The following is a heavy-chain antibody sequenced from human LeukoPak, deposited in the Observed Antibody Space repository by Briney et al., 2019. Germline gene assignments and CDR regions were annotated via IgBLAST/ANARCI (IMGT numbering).Heavy chain of an antibody. CDR1: GYTLTELS. Sequence: ASVKVSFKVSGYTLTELSMHWVRQAPGQGLEWMGIINPSGGSARYAQKFQGRVTMTRDTSTSTVYMEVSSLRSEDTAVYYCARLADYDSSGYLSYWGQGTLVTVSS. D-gene: IGHD3-22*01. V-gene: IGHV1-46*01. J-gene: IGHJ4*02. CDR2: INPSGGSA. CDR3: ARLADYDSSGYLSY.